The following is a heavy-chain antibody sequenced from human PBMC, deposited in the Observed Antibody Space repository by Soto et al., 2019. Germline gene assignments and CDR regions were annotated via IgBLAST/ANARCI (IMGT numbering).Heavy chain of an antibody. CDR3: ASEVAEYCSGGSCYSLLLGYGMDV. Sequence: ASVKVSCKASGYTFTSYYMHWVRQAPGQGLEWMGIINPSGGSTSYAQKFQGRVTITADESTSTAYMELSSLGSEDTAVYYCASEVAEYCSGGSCYSLLLGYGMDVWGQGTTVTVSS. J-gene: IGHJ6*02. V-gene: IGHV1-46*01. CDR1: GYTFTSYY. CDR2: INPSGGST. D-gene: IGHD2-15*01.